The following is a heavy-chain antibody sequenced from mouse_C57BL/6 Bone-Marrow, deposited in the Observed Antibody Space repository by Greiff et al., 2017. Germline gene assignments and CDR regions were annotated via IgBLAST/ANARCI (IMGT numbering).Heavy chain of an antibody. J-gene: IGHJ4*01. CDR2: ISSGSSTI. CDR3: ARSYYYAMDY. V-gene: IGHV5-17*01. CDR1: GFTFSDYG. Sequence: EVMLVESGGGLVKPGGSLKLSCAASGFTFSDYGMHWVRQAPEKGLEWVAYISSGSSTIYYADTVKGRFTISRDNANNTLFLQMTSLRSEDTAMYYCARSYYYAMDYWGQGTSVTVSS.